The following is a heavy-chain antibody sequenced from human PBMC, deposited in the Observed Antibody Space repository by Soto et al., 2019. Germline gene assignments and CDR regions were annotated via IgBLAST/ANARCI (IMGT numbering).Heavy chain of an antibody. CDR1: SGSFSDYY. CDR3: ASSAYSSGWYTG. V-gene: IGHV4-34*01. D-gene: IGHD6-19*01. Sequence: QVQLQQWGAGLLKPSETLSVTCAVYSGSFSDYYWSWIRPPPGKGLEWIGEINHSGSTNYNSSLKSRVTISVETSKNQFSLTLSSVTAADTAVYYCASSAYSSGWYTGWGQGTLVTVSA. J-gene: IGHJ4*02. CDR2: INHSGST.